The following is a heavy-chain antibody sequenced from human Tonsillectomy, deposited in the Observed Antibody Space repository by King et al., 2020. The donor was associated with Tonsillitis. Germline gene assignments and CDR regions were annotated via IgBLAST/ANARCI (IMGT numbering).Heavy chain of an antibody. CDR3: ARNIVGARHFDY. J-gene: IGHJ4*02. V-gene: IGHV1-69*01. CDR2: IIPRLGTA. Sequence: QLVQSGAEVKKPGSSVKVSCKASEGTFSSYAINWVRQAPGQGLEWMGGIIPRLGTANYAQKFPGRVTITADESTSTAYMELSSLRSEDTAVYYCARNIVGARHFDYWGQGTLVTVSS. CDR1: EGTFSSYA. D-gene: IGHD1-26*01.